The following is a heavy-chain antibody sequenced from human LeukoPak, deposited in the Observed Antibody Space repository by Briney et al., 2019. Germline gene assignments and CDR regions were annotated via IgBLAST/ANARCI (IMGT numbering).Heavy chain of an antibody. CDR2: INPNSGGT. Sequence: GASVKVSCKASGYTFTGYYMHWVRQAPGQGPEWMGWINPNSGGTNYAQKFQGRVTMTRGTSISTACMELSRLRSDDTAVYYCARVLGATVTTEGAFDIWGQGTMVTVSS. V-gene: IGHV1-2*02. D-gene: IGHD4-17*01. CDR3: ARVLGATVTTEGAFDI. CDR1: GYTFTGYY. J-gene: IGHJ3*02.